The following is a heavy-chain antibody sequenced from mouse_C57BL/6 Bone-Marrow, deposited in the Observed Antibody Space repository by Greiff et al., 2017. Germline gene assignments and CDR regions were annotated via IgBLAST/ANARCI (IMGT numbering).Heavy chain of an antibody. Sequence: VQLQQSGAELVRPGASVKLSCKASGYTFTSYSMHWVKQRPGQGLEWIGYINTSSGYTNYTENLKDKATLTADKSSSTAYLQLSSLASEDSAVYNEGRRGNDDAMEYWGQGTSVTVSS. D-gene: IGHD2-12*01. CDR3: GRRGNDDAMEY. V-gene: IGHV1-4*01. CDR1: GYTFTSYS. J-gene: IGHJ4*01. CDR2: INTSSGYT.